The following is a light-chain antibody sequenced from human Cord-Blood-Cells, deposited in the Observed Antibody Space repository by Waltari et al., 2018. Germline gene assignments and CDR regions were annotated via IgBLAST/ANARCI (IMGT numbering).Light chain of an antibody. CDR3: QQYDNLPPELT. V-gene: IGKV1-33*01. J-gene: IGKJ3*01. Sequence: DIQMTQSPSSLSASVGDRVTITCQASQDISNYLNWYQQKPGKAPKLLIYEASNLETGVPSRFSGSGSGTDVPFTISSLQPEDIATYYCQQYDNLPPELTFGPGTKVDIK. CDR1: QDISNY. CDR2: EAS.